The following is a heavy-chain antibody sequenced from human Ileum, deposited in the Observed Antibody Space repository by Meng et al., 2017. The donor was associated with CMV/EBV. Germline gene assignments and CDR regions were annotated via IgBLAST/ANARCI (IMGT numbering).Heavy chain of an antibody. D-gene: IGHD2-8*01. CDR3: ARRGTNTEPLDY. CDR2: VYYSGSS. Sequence: SETLSLTCTVSGASISSSIYFWGWVRQPPGKGLEWIGSVYYSGSSWYTPSPRRRLTISVDTSKNQFSLKLSSVTAADTALYFCARRGTNTEPLDYWGQGALVTVSS. J-gene: IGHJ4*02. V-gene: IGHV4-39*01. CDR1: GASISSSIYF.